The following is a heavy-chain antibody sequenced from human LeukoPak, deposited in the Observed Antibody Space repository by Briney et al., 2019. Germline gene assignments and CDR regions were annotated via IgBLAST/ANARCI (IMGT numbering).Heavy chain of an antibody. V-gene: IGHV4-59*11. CDR1: GGSTSSHY. D-gene: IGHD5-24*01. Sequence: SETLSLTCTVSGGSTSSHYWSWIRQPPGKGLEWIGYIYYSGSTNYNPSLKSRVTISVDTSKNQFSLKLSSVTAADTAVYYCARDYDRYSPGWFDPWGQGALVTVSS. CDR2: IYYSGST. J-gene: IGHJ5*02. CDR3: ARDYDRYSPGWFDP.